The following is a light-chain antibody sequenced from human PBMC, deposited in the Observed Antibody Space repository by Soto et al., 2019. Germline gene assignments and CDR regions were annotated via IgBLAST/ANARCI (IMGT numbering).Light chain of an antibody. CDR3: QSYDSSLSGYV. Sequence: QSVLTQPPSVSGAPGQRVTISCTGSSSNIGAGYDVHWYQQLPGTAPKLLIYANTNRPSGVPGRFSGSKSGTSASLAITGLQAGDEADYYCQSYDSSLSGYVFGTGNKLTVL. CDR2: ANT. J-gene: IGLJ1*01. CDR1: SSNIGAGYD. V-gene: IGLV1-40*01.